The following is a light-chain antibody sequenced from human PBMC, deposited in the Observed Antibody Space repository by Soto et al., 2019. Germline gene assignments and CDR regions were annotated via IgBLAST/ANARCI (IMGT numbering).Light chain of an antibody. CDR1: QGVAGN. CDR3: QQYNDWPPT. V-gene: IGKV3-15*01. J-gene: IGKJ1*01. Sequence: EIVMTQSPPTLSVSPGEGATLSCRASQGVAGNLAWYQQKPGQAPRLLIYGASTRATGIPARFSGSGSGTEFTLTISSLQSEDFAVYYCQQYNDWPPTFGQGTKVDIK. CDR2: GAS.